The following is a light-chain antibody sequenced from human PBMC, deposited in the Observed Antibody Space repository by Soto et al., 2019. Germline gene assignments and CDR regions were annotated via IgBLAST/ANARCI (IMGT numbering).Light chain of an antibody. CDR1: STDIGGYKF. CDR2: ETS. J-gene: IGLJ1*01. CDR3: FSFTSTNTHV. Sequence: QSALTQPASVSGSPGQSVTISCTGTSTDIGGYKFVSWYQHHPGTVPKVIIYETSKRPSGVSDRFSGSKSGNTASLTISGLQAEDEADYYCFSFTSTNTHVFGSGTKLTVL. V-gene: IGLV2-23*01.